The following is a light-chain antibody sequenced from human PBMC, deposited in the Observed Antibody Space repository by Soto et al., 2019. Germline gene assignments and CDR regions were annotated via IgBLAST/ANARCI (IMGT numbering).Light chain of an antibody. CDR1: SSDVGGYNY. V-gene: IGLV2-14*01. Sequence: QSALTQPASVSGSPGQSITISCTGTSSDVGGYNYVSWYQQHPGKAPKLMIYVVSDRPSGVSNRFSGSKSGNTASLTISGLQAEDEADYYCSSYVSGSTVLFGGGTKVTVL. J-gene: IGLJ2*01. CDR3: SSYVSGSTVL. CDR2: VVS.